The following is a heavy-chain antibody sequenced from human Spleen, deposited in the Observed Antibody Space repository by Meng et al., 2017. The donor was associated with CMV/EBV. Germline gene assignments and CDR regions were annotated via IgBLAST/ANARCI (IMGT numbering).Heavy chain of an antibody. CDR3: ARGTRNTAMAS. CDR2: IFYSGST. V-gene: IGHV4-59*11. Sequence: SETLSLTCTVSGGSISTHYWSWIRQPPGKGLEWIGYIFYSGSTSYNPSLKSRVTISVDRSKNQFSPKLSSMTAADTAVYYCARGTRNTAMASWGQGKLVTVSS. CDR1: GGSISTHY. D-gene: IGHD5-18*01. J-gene: IGHJ5*02.